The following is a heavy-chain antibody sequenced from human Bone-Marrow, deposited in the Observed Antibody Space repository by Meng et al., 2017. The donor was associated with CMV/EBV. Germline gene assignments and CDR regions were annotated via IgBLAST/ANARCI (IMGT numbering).Heavy chain of an antibody. V-gene: IGHV3-30-3*01. J-gene: IGHJ4*02. CDR2: ISYDGSNK. Sequence: GESLKISCAASGFTFSSYAMHWVRQAPGKGLEWVAVISYDGSNKYYADSVKGRFTISRDNSKNTLYLQMSSLRAEDTAVYYCARDLRAAAGYDYWGQGTLVTVSS. D-gene: IGHD6-13*01. CDR3: ARDLRAAAGYDY. CDR1: GFTFSSYA.